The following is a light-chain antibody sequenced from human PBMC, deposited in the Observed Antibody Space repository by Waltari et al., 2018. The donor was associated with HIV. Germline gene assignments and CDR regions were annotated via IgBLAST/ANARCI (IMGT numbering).Light chain of an antibody. CDR1: HSISRW. CDR2: KAS. V-gene: IGKV1-5*03. J-gene: IGKJ1*01. Sequence: DIQMTQSPSTLSASVGDRVTNTCRASHSISRWLAWYQQKPGKAPNLLIYKASNLQSVVPSRFSGSGSETEFTLTISSLQPDDFTTYYCLQYSTYPWTFGQGTKVEIK. CDR3: LQYSTYPWT.